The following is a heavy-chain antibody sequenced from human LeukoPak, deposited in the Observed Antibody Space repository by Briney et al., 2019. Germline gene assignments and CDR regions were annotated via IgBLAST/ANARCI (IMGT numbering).Heavy chain of an antibody. CDR1: GFTFSSYA. J-gene: IGHJ4*02. D-gene: IGHD1-26*01. CDR2: ISGSGGST. Sequence: PGGSLRLSCAASGFTFSSYAMSWVRQAPGKGLEWVSAISGSGGSTYYADSVKGRFTISRDNSKNTLYLQMNCLRAEDTAVYYCAKDRDSGSYEFDYWGQGTLVTVSS. CDR3: AKDRDSGSYEFDY. V-gene: IGHV3-23*01.